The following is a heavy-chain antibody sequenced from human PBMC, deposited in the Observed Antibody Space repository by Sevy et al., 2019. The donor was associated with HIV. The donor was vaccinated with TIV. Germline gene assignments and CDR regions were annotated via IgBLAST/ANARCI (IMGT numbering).Heavy chain of an antibody. CDR2: ISYHGRDK. CDR1: GIIFTSSG. CDR3: AKDFTGYNGMDV. Sequence: GGSLRLSCVVSGIIFTSSGMHWVRQAPGKGLECVAVISYHGRDKFYADSVKGRFTISRDNSKNILYLQMNGLRIEDTAVYYCAKDFTGYNGMDVWGQGTMVTVSS. D-gene: IGHD3-9*01. V-gene: IGHV3-30*18. J-gene: IGHJ6*02.